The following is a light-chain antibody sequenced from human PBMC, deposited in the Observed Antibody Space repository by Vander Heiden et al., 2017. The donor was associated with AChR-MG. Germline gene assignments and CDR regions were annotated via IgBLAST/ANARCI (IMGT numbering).Light chain of an antibody. CDR3: QQHNNWPALT. V-gene: IGKV3-15*01. Sequence: EIVMTQSPGTLSVSPGERATLSCRASQSVNSNLAWYQQKPGQAPRLLIYAASTRATDIPARFSGSGSGTEFTLTISSLQSEDFAVYYCQQHNNWPALTFGGGTRVEIK. CDR2: AAS. J-gene: IGKJ4*01. CDR1: QSVNSN.